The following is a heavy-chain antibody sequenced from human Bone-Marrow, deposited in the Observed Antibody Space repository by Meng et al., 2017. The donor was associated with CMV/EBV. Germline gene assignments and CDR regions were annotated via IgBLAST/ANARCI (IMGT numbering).Heavy chain of an antibody. Sequence: ASVKVSCKASGFTFTNYGISWVRQAPGQGLEWMGWISAHNGNTRYTQKFQGRVTTTTDTSTKTAYMGLRSLRSDDTAVYFCARGGAFTVTTHFDYWGQGTLVTVSS. CDR1: GFTFTNYG. J-gene: IGHJ4*02. CDR2: ISAHNGNT. V-gene: IGHV1-18*01. D-gene: IGHD1-1*01. CDR3: ARGGAFTVTTHFDY.